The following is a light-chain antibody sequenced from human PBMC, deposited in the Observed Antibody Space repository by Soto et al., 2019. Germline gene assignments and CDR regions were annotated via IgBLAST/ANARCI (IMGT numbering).Light chain of an antibody. CDR3: LQYYVLSWR. V-gene: IGKV1-6*02. CDR1: RDVGSD. CDR2: AAS. Sequence: ITEFTPSPSSCVVEESNIISRASRDVGSDVSWYQQKPGQAPKLLIYAASNLYTGVPSRFSGSRSGTEFTLTISSLQPEDFASYCCLQYYVLSWRFAQGTMVDIK. J-gene: IGKJ1*01.